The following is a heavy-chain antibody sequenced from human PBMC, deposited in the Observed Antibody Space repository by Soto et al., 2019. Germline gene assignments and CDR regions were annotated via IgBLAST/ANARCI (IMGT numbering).Heavy chain of an antibody. CDR1: GYTITSYG. J-gene: IGHJ6*02. Sequence: QVQLVQSGAEVKKPGASVKVSCKASGYTITSYGISWVRQAPGQGLEWMGWISAYNGNTNYAQKLQGRVTMTTDTPTSTPNRERRGLRCANRAGYYWGRDRGAYGMDVGGQGTTVPVSS. D-gene: IGHD3-10*01. CDR2: ISAYNGNT. V-gene: IGHV1-18*01. CDR3: GRDRGAYGMDV.